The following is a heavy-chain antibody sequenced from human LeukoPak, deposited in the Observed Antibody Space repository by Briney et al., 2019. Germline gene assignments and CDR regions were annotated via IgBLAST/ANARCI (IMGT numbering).Heavy chain of an antibody. J-gene: IGHJ4*02. D-gene: IGHD4-17*01. CDR1: GSSISSYY. CDR3: ARGSGDYGDLDY. Sequence: SETLSLTCTVSGSSISSYYWSWIRQPPGKGLEWIGYIYYSGSTNYNPSLKSRVTISVDTSKNQFSLKLSSVTAADTAVYYCARGSGDYGDLDYWGQGTLVTVSS. V-gene: IGHV4-59*01. CDR2: IYYSGST.